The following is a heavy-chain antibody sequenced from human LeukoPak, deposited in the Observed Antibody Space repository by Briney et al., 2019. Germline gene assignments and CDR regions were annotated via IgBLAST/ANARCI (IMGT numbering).Heavy chain of an antibody. Sequence: PGGSLRLSCAASGFTFSDYYMSWIRQAPGKGLEWVSYISSSSSYTNYADSVKGRFTISRDNAKNSLYLQMNSLRDEDTAVYYCARDPGRGALVVYFDYWGQGTLVTVSS. D-gene: IGHD3-10*01. J-gene: IGHJ4*02. CDR3: ARDPGRGALVVYFDY. CDR2: ISSSSSYT. CDR1: GFTFSDYY. V-gene: IGHV3-11*06.